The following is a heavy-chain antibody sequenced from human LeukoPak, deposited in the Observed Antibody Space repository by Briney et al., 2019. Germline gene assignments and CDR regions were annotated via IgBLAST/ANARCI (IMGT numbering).Heavy chain of an antibody. Sequence: GGSLRLSCAASGFIVSNKYMTWVRQAPGKGLEWVALIYNDGRTYYADSVKGRCAISRDNSKNTLYLQVNSLRAEDTAVYYCAKARGSGSYYNWYFDYWGQGTLVTVSS. D-gene: IGHD3-10*01. CDR3: AKARGSGSYYNWYFDY. CDR2: IYNDGRT. CDR1: GFIVSNKY. J-gene: IGHJ4*02. V-gene: IGHV3-53*01.